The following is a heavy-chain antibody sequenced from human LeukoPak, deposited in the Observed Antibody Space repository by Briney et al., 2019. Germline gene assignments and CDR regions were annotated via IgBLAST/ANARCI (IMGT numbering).Heavy chain of an antibody. CDR1: GGSISSYY. D-gene: IGHD1-20*01. V-gene: IGHV4-59*01. CDR2: IYYSGGT. CDR3: ARAYFNWNPDFHYYYGMDV. J-gene: IGHJ6*02. Sequence: SETLSLTCTVSGGSISSYYWSWIRQPAGKGLEWIGYIYYSGGTYYNPSLKGRATISVDMSKNQFSLKLSSVTAADTAVYYCARAYFNWNPDFHYYYGMDVWGQGTTVTVSS.